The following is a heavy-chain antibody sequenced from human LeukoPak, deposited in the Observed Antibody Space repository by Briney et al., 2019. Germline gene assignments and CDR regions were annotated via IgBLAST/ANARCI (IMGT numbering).Heavy chain of an antibody. V-gene: IGHV3-23*01. J-gene: IGHJ6*03. CDR2: ISGSGGST. CDR1: GFTFSSYG. D-gene: IGHD3-10*01. Sequence: GSLRLSCAASGFTFSSYGMSWVRQAPGKGLEWVSAISGSGGSTYYADSVKGRFTISRDNSKNTLYLQMNSLRAEDTAVYYCAKEPDSVIYYYYMDVWGKGTTVTISS. CDR3: AKEPDSVIYYYYMDV.